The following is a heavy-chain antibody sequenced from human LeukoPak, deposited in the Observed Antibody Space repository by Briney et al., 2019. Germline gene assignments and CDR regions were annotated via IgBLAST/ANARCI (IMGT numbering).Heavy chain of an antibody. CDR1: GYTFTSYG. J-gene: IGHJ6*02. V-gene: IGHV1-18*01. CDR3: ARERGGVLWFGELLPMGNYYYYGMDV. D-gene: IGHD3-10*01. Sequence: ASVKVSCKASGYTFTSYGISWVRQAPGQGLEWMGWISAYNGNTNYAQKLQGRVTMTTDTSTSTAYMELRSLRSDDTAVYYCARERGGVLWFGELLPMGNYYYYGMDVWGQGTTVTVSS. CDR2: ISAYNGNT.